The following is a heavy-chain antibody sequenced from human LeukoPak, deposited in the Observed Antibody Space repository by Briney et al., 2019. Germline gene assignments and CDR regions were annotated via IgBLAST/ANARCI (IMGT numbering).Heavy chain of an antibody. CDR2: TYYTSKWIN. Sequence: SQTLSLTCAISGDSVSTVNSAWNRVRQSPSRGLEWLGRTYYTSKWINEYAVSVNSRITINPDTSKNQVSLQLNSVTPEDTAVYYCARWNHQGRYFDYWDQGTLVTVSS. D-gene: IGHD1-1*01. CDR3: ARWNHQGRYFDY. V-gene: IGHV6-1*01. CDR1: GDSVSTVNSA. J-gene: IGHJ4*02.